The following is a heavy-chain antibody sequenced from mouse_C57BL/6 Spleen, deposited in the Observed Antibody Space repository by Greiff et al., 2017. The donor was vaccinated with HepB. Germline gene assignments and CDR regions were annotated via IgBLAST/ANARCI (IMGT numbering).Heavy chain of an antibody. J-gene: IGHJ2*01. CDR2: ISSGGSYT. V-gene: IGHV5-6*01. D-gene: IGHD1-1*01. Sequence: EVKLMESGGDLVKPGGSLKLSCAASGFTFSSYGMSWVRQTPDKRLEWVATISSGGSYTYYPDSVKGRFTISRDNAKNTLYLQMSSLKSEDTAMYDVARHNYYGSSWGYFDYWGQGTTLTVSS. CDR1: GFTFSSYG. CDR3: ARHNYYGSSWGYFDY.